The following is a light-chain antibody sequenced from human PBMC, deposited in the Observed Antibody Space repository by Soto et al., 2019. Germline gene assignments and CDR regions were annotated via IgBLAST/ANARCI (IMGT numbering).Light chain of an antibody. CDR3: SSYTSTSAVV. CDR2: QVI. J-gene: IGLJ1*01. CDR1: SSDVGSYNY. V-gene: IGLV2-14*01. Sequence: QSVLTQPASVSWAPVQWIATSCTGTSSDVGSYNYVFWDQQHPGQAPKLMVYQVIYRPSEVSNRSSGSKSGNTASLTISGLQAEDEADYYCSSYTSTSAVVYGSGTKVTVL.